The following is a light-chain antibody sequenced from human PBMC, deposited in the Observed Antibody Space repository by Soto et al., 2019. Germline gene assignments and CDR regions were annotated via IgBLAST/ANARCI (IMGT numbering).Light chain of an antibody. Sequence: EVVLAQSPGTLSLSPGERATLSCRASQSVTTYLAWCQQKPGQAPRLLIYDSSNSATGIPPRFSGSGSGTDFTLTISSLESEDFAVYYCQQRVIRVTFGGGTKVDIK. V-gene: IGKV3-11*01. J-gene: IGKJ4*01. CDR1: QSVTTY. CDR3: QQRVIRVT. CDR2: DSS.